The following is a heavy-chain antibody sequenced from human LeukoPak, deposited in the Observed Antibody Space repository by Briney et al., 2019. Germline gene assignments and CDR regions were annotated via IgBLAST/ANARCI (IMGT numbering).Heavy chain of an antibody. J-gene: IGHJ6*02. Sequence: PGGSLRLSCAASGFTFDDYTMHWVRKAPGKGLGRDSGISWNSGRIGYADSVKGRFTISRDNAKNSLYLQMNSLRAEATALYYCAKDVAAAGTDRIYYYYYGMDVWGQGTTVTVSS. CDR1: GFTFDDYT. V-gene: IGHV3-9*01. CDR3: AKDVAAAGTDRIYYYYYGMDV. D-gene: IGHD6-13*01. CDR2: ISWNSGRI.